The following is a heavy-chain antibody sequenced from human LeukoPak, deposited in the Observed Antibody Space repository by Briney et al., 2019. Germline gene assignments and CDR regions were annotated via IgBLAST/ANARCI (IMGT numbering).Heavy chain of an antibody. V-gene: IGHV3-23*01. CDR1: GFNFSSYA. D-gene: IGHD2-21*02. CDR2: INDGGHST. Sequence: GGSLRLSCAASGFNFSSYAMNWVRQAPGKGLEWVTVINDGGHSTYYADSVKGRFTISRDNSKNTLYLQMNSLTAADTAVYFCAKSSDSLFSDYWGQGTLVTVSS. CDR3: AKSSDSLFSDY. J-gene: IGHJ4*02.